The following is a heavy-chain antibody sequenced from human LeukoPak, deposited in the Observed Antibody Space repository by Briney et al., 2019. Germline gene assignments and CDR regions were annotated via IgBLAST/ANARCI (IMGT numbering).Heavy chain of an antibody. CDR2: IIPIFGTA. CDR3: ARSDSGYAKYMDV. V-gene: IGHV1-69*05. CDR1: GGTFRSYA. Sequence: SVKVSCKASGGTFRSYAISWVRQAPGQGLEWMGGIIPIFGTANYAQRLQGRVTMTTDTSTSTAYMELRSLRSDDTAVYYCARSDSGYAKYMDVWGKGITVTISS. J-gene: IGHJ6*03. D-gene: IGHD5-12*01.